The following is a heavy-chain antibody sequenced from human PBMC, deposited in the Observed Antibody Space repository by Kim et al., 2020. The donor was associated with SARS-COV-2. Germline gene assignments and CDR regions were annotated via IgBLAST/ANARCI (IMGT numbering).Heavy chain of an antibody. D-gene: IGHD3-10*01. J-gene: IGHJ5*02. CDR2: ISYDGSNK. CDR1: GFTFSSYG. CDR3: AKGKGDFTPNWFDA. Sequence: GGSLRLSCAASGFTFSSYGMHWVRQAPGKGLEWVAVISYDGSNKYYADSVKGRFTISRDNSKNTLYLQMNSLRAEDTAVYYCAKGKGDFTPNWFDAWGQGTLVTVSS. V-gene: IGHV3-30*18.